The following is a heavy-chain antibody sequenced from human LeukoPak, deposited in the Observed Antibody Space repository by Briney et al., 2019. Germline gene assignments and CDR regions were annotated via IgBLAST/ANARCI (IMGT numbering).Heavy chain of an antibody. J-gene: IGHJ6*03. CDR1: GGSISSYY. CDR2: IYTSGST. D-gene: IGHD5-18*01. V-gene: IGHV4-4*07. CDR3: AREGSYGYNYYYYYYMDV. Sequence: SETLSLTCTVSGGSISSYYWSWIRQPAGKGLEWVGRIYTSGSTNYNPSLKSRVTMSVDTSKNQFSLKLSSVTAADTAVYYCAREGSYGYNYYYYYYMDVWGKGTTVTVSS.